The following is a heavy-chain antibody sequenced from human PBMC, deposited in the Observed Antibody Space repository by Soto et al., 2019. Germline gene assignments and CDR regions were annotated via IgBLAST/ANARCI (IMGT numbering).Heavy chain of an antibody. CDR2: INGYNGNT. V-gene: IGHV1-18*01. D-gene: IGHD4-17*01. Sequence: QVQLVQSGAEVKKPGASVKVSCKASGYTFTKYGITWVRQARGQGLEWMGWINGYNGNTKYAQKLQGRVTMTTDTSTSTAYMELRSLTSDATAVYYCAREGDYPYYYYGMDVWGQWTTVTVSS. CDR1: GYTFTKYG. J-gene: IGHJ6*02. CDR3: AREGDYPYYYYGMDV.